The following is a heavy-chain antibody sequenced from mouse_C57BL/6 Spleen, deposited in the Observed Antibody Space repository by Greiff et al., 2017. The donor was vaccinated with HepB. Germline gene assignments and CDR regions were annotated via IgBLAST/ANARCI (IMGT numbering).Heavy chain of an antibody. Sequence: EVKLQESGGGLVQPGGSLKLSCAGSGIDFSRYWMSWVRRAPGKGLEWIGEINPDSSTINYAPSLKDKFIISRDNAKNTLYLQMSKVRSEDTALDYCASAYYYGSSWYFDYWSQGTTLTVSS. CDR1: GIDFSRYW. CDR3: ASAYYYGSSWYFDY. J-gene: IGHJ2*01. D-gene: IGHD1-1*01. V-gene: IGHV4-1*01. CDR2: INPDSSTI.